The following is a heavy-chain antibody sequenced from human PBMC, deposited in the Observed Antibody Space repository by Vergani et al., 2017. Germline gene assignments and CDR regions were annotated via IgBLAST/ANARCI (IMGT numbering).Heavy chain of an antibody. CDR3: ARRWAGVVVIPGGPTPFDY. CDR1: GGSFSGYY. D-gene: IGHD3-22*01. V-gene: IGHV4-34*01. Sequence: QVQLQQWGAGLLKPSETLSLTCAVYGGSFSGYYWSWTRQPPGKGLEWIGEINHSGSTNYNPSLKSRVTISVDTSKNQFSLKLSSVTAADTAVYYCARRWAGVVVIPGGPTPFDYWGQGTLVTVSS. J-gene: IGHJ4*02. CDR2: INHSGST.